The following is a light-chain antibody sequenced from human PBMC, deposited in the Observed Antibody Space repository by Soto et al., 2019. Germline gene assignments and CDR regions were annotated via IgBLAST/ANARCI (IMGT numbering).Light chain of an antibody. V-gene: IGKV1-5*03. CDR3: QHYSSYPIA. Sequence: DIQMTQPPSTLSASVGDRVTITCRASQSIGYWLAWYQQKQGKAPNLLIYTASTLVSGVPSRFSGSGSGTEFTLTISSLQPDDFATYYCQHYSSYPIAFGQGTRLEIK. CDR1: QSIGYW. CDR2: TAS. J-gene: IGKJ5*01.